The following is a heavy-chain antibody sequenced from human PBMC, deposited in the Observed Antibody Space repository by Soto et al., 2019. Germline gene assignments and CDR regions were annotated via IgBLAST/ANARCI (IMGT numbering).Heavy chain of an antibody. Sequence: SVKVSCKASGATYSTSAISWVRQAPGQGXEWMGGINPILGTPDYAHKFQGRVTITADESTSTVYMELGSLRSEDTAVYYCARFSGGSYNTYYFYYGMDVWGQGTTVTVS. CDR2: INPILGTP. D-gene: IGHD2-15*01. CDR3: ARFSGGSYNTYYFYYGMDV. J-gene: IGHJ6*02. CDR1: GATYSTSA. V-gene: IGHV1-69*13.